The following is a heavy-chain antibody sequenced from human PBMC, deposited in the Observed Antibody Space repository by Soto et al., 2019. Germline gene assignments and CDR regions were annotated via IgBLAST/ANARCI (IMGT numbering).Heavy chain of an antibody. Sequence: EVQLGESGGGLVKPGGSLRLSCAASGFTFSTYTMIWVRQAPEKGLEWVSSISSSSTYIYYADSVQGRFTISRDNAKNSLYLQLNSLRAEDTAVYYCARFGYTTEAHWGQGTLVTVSP. CDR2: ISSSSTYI. D-gene: IGHD5-12*01. J-gene: IGHJ4*02. CDR3: ARFGYTTEAH. CDR1: GFTFSTYT. V-gene: IGHV3-21*01.